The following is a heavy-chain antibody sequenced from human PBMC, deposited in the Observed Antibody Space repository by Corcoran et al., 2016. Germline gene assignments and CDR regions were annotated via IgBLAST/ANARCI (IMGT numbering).Heavy chain of an antibody. D-gene: IGHD3-10*01. CDR2: ISYDGSNK. J-gene: IGHJ1*01. Sequence: QVQLVESGGGVVQPGRSLRLSCAASGFTFSSYGMHWVRQAPGKGLEWVEVISYDGSNKYYADSVKGRFTISRDNSKNTLYLQMNSLRAEDTAVYYCAKAGTISFQHWGQGTLVTVSS. CDR1: GFTFSSYG. V-gene: IGHV3-30*18. CDR3: AKAGTISFQH.